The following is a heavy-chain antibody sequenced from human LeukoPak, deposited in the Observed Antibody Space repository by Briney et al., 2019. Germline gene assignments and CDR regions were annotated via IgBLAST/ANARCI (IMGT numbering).Heavy chain of an antibody. CDR1: GFTFSSCD. D-gene: IGHD3-10*01. V-gene: IGHV3-13*04. CDR3: ARGLRWVRGVDYVFDI. CDR2: IATGGDT. Sequence: GGSLRLSCVASGFTFSSCDMHRVRQAAGKGLEWVSVIATGGDTFYPDSVRGRFTISRENAKNSLYLQMNSLRTGDTAVNYCARGLRWVRGVDYVFDIWGQGTMVTVSS. J-gene: IGHJ3*02.